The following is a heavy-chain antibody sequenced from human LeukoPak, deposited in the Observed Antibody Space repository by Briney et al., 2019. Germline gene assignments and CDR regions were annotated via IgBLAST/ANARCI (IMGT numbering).Heavy chain of an antibody. D-gene: IGHD2-8*01. Sequence: GASVKVSCKVSGYTLAELSMHWVRQAPGQGLEWMGGIIPIFGTANYAQKFQGRVTITADKSTSTAYMELSSLRSEDTAVYYCARVGMVYATNWFDPWGQGTLVTVSS. V-gene: IGHV1-69*06. J-gene: IGHJ5*02. CDR1: GYTLAELS. CDR3: ARVGMVYATNWFDP. CDR2: IIPIFGTA.